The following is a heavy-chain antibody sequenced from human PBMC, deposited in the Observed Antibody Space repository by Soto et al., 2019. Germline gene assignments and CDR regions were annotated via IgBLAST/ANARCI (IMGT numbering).Heavy chain of an antibody. V-gene: IGHV3-30*03. CDR3: ATWGEVAGGIFDY. Sequence: QVQLVESGGGAVQPGRSLRLSCAASGFTFSNHGMHWVRQAPGKGLEWVAVISYDSSDKYYADSVKGRFTISRDNSKNTLYLQMNSLRLEDTAVYYCATWGEVAGGIFDYWGQGTLVTVSS. CDR1: GFTFSNHG. CDR2: ISYDSSDK. D-gene: IGHD6-19*01. J-gene: IGHJ4*02.